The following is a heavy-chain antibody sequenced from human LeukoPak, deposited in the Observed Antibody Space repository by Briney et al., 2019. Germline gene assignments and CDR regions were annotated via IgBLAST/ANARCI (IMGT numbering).Heavy chain of an antibody. Sequence: LSLTCTVSGYSISSGYYWGWIRQPPGKGLEWVGFIRSKAYGGTTEYAASVKGRFTLSRDDSKSIAYLQMNSLKTEDTAVYYCTRAIEDAFDIWGQGTMVTVSS. CDR1: GYSISSGYY. J-gene: IGHJ3*02. CDR2: IRSKAYGGTT. V-gene: IGHV3-49*03. CDR3: TRAIEDAFDI.